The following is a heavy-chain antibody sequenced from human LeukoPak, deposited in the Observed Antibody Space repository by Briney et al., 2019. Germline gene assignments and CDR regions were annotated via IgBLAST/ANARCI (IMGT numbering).Heavy chain of an antibody. CDR1: GFTFSNYW. CDR2: INSDGINI. CDR3: ARDLGQYYDTSDNWFDP. D-gene: IGHD3-22*01. J-gene: IGHJ5*02. Sequence: GGSLRLSCAASGFTFSNYWMHWVRQAPGKGLVWVSRINSDGINISYADSVKGRFTISRDNAKNTLNLQMNSLRAEDTAVYYCARDLGQYYDTSDNWFDPWGQGTLVTVSS. V-gene: IGHV3-74*01.